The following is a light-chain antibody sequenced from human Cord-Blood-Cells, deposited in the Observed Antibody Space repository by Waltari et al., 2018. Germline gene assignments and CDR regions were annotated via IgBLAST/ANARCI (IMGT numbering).Light chain of an antibody. Sequence: SYELTQPPSVSVSPGQTASITCSGDKLGDKYACWYQQKPGQSPVLVIYQDSKRPSGIPERFSGSNSGNTATLTIGGTQAMDEADDYCQAWDSSNVVFGGGTKLTVL. CDR2: QDS. J-gene: IGLJ2*01. CDR1: KLGDKY. V-gene: IGLV3-1*01. CDR3: QAWDSSNVV.